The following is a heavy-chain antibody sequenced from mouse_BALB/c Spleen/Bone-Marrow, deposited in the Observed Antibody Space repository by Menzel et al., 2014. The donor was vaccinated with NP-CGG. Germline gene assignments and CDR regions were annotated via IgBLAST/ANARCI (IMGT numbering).Heavy chain of an antibody. CDR2: IHPSDSEP. Sequence: QVQLQQSGAELVRPGASVELSCKASGYSFTSYWMNWVKQRPGQGLEWIGMIHPSDSEPRLNQKFKDKATLTVDKSSSTAYMQLSSPTSEDSAVYYCARRERTGMNYWGQGTTLTVSS. V-gene: IGHV1-61*01. J-gene: IGHJ2*01. CDR1: GYSFTSYW. D-gene: IGHD4-1*01. CDR3: ARRERTGMNY.